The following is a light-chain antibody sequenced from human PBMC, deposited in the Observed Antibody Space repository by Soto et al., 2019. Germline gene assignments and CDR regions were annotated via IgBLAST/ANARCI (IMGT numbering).Light chain of an antibody. Sequence: EIVMTQSPATLSVSPGERATLSCRASQSVSSNLAWYQQKPGQAPRLLIYGASTRATGIPARFSGSGSGTEFTLTISSLQSEYFAVYYCQQYNNLPPETFGQGTKVEIK. CDR2: GAS. V-gene: IGKV3-15*01. J-gene: IGKJ1*01. CDR1: QSVSSN. CDR3: QQYNNLPPET.